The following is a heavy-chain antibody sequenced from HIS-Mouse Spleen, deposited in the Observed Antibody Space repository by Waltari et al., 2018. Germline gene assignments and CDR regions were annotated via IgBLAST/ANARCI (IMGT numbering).Heavy chain of an antibody. D-gene: IGHD3-10*01. CDR1: GFTVRSNY. CDR3: ARHYYYGSGSYYFDY. V-gene: IGHV3-53*02. CDR2: IYSGGST. Sequence: EVQLVETGGVLIQPGGSLRLSCAPPGFTVRSNYMRWVRPAPGKGLEWVSVIYSGGSTYYADSVKGRFTISRDNSKNTLYLQMNSLRAEDTAVYYCARHYYYGSGSYYFDYWGQGTLVTVSS. J-gene: IGHJ4*02.